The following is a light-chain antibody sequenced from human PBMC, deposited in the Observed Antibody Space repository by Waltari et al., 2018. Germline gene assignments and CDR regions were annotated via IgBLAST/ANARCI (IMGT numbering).Light chain of an antibody. V-gene: IGKV1-39*01. CDR3: QQSSRTPYT. CDR2: AAS. CDR1: QSINTY. J-gene: IGKJ2*01. Sequence: DIQMTQSPSSLSASVGARVTITCRASQSINTYLNWYQQKPGKAPKLLIYAASTLQVGVPSRFHGGGSETDFTLTISSLQVEDLATYYCQQSSRTPYTFGQGTKLEIK.